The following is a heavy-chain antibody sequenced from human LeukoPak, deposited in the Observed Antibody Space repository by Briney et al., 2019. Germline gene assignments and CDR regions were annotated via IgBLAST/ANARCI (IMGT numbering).Heavy chain of an antibody. V-gene: IGHV1-46*01. Sequence: ASVKVSCKASGYTFTSYYMHWVRQAPGQGLEWMGIINPSGGSTSYAQKFQGRVTMTRDTSTSTAYMELSSLRSEDTAVYYCARDVVVVVAATPDYYYYGMDVWGEGTTVTVSS. CDR2: INPSGGST. CDR1: GYTFTSYY. D-gene: IGHD2-15*01. CDR3: ARDVVVVVAATPDYYYYGMDV. J-gene: IGHJ6*04.